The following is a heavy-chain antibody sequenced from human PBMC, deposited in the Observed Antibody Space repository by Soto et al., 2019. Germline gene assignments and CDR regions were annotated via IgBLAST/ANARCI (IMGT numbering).Heavy chain of an antibody. CDR1: GFTFSSYA. V-gene: IGHV3-23*01. Sequence: EVQLLESGGGLVQPGGSLRLSCTASGFTFSSYAMSWVRQAPGKGLEWVSSNNVVGGATNFADSVKGRFTISRDDSKNTLYLQMNSLRAEDTAVYYCAKNYYFDCWGQGTRVTVSA. CDR2: NNVVGGAT. CDR3: AKNYYFDC. J-gene: IGHJ4*02.